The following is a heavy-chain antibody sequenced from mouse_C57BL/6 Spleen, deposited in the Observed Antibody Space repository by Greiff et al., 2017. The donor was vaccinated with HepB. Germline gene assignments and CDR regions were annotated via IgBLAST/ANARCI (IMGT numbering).Heavy chain of an antibody. CDR2: IDPSDSET. Sequence: QVQLQQPGAELVRPGSSVKLSCKASGYTITSYWMHWVKQRPIQGLEWIGNIDPSDSETHYNQKFKDKATLTVDKSSSTAYMQLSSLTSEDSAVYYCARIGFNDDYAMDYWGQGTSVTVSS. J-gene: IGHJ4*01. V-gene: IGHV1-52*01. CDR3: ARIGFNDDYAMDY. CDR1: GYTITSYW. D-gene: IGHD2-12*01.